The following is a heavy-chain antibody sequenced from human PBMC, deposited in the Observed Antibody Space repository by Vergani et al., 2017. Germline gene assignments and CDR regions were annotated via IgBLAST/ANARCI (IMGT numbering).Heavy chain of an antibody. CDR1: GYPFSNYY. Sequence: QVQVVQSGAEVKKSGASVKVSCKTSGYPFSNYYMHWARQAPGQGLEWMGIINPSGGHTNYAQKFQGRVTMTRDTSTSTVYMELSSLRSEDTAIYYCARGDYGILTGYRYWGQGTLVTVSA. CDR3: ARGDYGILTGYRY. V-gene: IGHV1-46*03. D-gene: IGHD3-9*01. J-gene: IGHJ4*02. CDR2: INPSGGHT.